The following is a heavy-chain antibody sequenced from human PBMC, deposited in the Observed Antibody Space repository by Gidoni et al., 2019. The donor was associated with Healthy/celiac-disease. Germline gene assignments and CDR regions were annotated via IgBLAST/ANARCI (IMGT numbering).Heavy chain of an antibody. D-gene: IGHD5-18*01. J-gene: IGHJ6*03. V-gene: IGHV4-39*01. CDR3: AGHRGLSKQLLLPRDYYYYYLDV. CDR1: GGSLSSSSYY. Sequence: QLQLQESGPGLVKPSETLSLTCTVSGGSLSSSSYYWGWIRQPPGTGLAWIGSIYYSGSPYYTPSLKSRVTISVDTSQNQFSLKLSSVTAADTAVYYCAGHRGLSKQLLLPRDYYYYYLDVWGKGTTVTVSS. CDR2: IYYSGSP.